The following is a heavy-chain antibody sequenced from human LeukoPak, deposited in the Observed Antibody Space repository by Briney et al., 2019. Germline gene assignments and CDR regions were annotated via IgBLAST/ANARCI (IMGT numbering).Heavy chain of an antibody. CDR3: ARDSRAAAGTWWCDP. V-gene: IGHV3-48*03. Sequence: GGSLRLSCAASGFTFSSYEMNWVRQAPGKGLEWVSYISGSGSNIYYADSVKGRFTISRDNAKNSLYLQMNSLRVEDTAVYYCARDSRAAAGTWWCDPGGEGTLVTVSS. CDR2: ISGSGSNI. J-gene: IGHJ5*02. CDR1: GFTFSSYE. D-gene: IGHD6-13*01.